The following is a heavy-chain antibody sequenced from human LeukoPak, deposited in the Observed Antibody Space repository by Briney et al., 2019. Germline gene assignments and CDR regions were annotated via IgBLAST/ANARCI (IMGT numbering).Heavy chain of an antibody. CDR2: IYTSGST. V-gene: IGHV4-4*07. D-gene: IGHD3-22*01. CDR1: GGSISSYY. J-gene: IGHJ4*02. Sequence: PSETLSLTCTVSGGSISSYYWSWIRQPAGKGLEWIGRIYTSGSTNYNPSLKSRVTMSADTSKNQFSLNLSSVTAADTAVYYCAKEKYYYDSGGYYYAPFDYWGQGTLVTVSS. CDR3: AKEKYYYDSGGYYYAPFDY.